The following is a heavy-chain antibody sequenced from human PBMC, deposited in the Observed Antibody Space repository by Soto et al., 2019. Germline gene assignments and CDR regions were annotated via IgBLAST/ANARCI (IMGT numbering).Heavy chain of an antibody. CDR1: GGSISSSY. CDR3: ARGVLEWLLRDSYYYYMDV. CDR2: IDDTGST. D-gene: IGHD3-3*01. Sequence: PSETLCLTCTVSGGSISSSYWNWIRQAPGKGLEWIGYIDDTGSTNYNPSLKSRVTLSVDPSNNQYSLKLSSVTAADTAVYYCARGVLEWLLRDSYYYYMDVWGKGTTVTVS. J-gene: IGHJ6*03. V-gene: IGHV4-59*01.